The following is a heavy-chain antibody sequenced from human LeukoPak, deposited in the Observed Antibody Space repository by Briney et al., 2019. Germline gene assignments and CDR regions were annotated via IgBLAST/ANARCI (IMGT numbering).Heavy chain of an antibody. J-gene: IGHJ5*02. V-gene: IGHV5-51*01. CDR1: GYSFTSYW. CDR3: ARRGSANLWNNYFDP. Sequence: GESLKISCKGSGYSFTSYWIGWVRQMPGNGLEWMGIIYPGDSDTRYSPSFQGQVTISADKSISTAYLHWSSLKASDTGMYYCARRGSANLWNNYFDPWGQGTLVTVSS. D-gene: IGHD1-14*01. CDR2: IYPGDSDT.